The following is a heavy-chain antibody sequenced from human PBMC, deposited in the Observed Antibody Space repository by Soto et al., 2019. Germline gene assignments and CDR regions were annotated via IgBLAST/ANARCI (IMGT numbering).Heavy chain of an antibody. CDR2: VSPYNGNT. Sequence: QVQLVQSGAEVKEPGASVKVSCKASGYSFSNYGITWVRQAPGQGLEWMGWVSPYNGNTNYAQKLQGRVTMTTVTSTTTAYMEVRSLRSDDTAVYYCARGGVGYCSGGTCPHNWFDPWGQGSLVSVSS. CDR3: ARGGVGYCSGGTCPHNWFDP. V-gene: IGHV1-18*01. D-gene: IGHD2-15*01. J-gene: IGHJ5*02. CDR1: GYSFSNYG.